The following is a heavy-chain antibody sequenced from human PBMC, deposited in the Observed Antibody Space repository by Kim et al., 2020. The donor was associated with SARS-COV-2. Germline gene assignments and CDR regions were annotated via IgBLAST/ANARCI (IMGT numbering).Heavy chain of an antibody. Sequence: GESLKISCKGSGYSFNSYWIGWVRQMPGKGLEWMGIIYPGDSDTRYSPSFQGQVTISADKSISTAYLQWSSLKASDTAMYYCARLLYEGYPGEDAFDIWGQGTMVTVSS. CDR2: IYPGDSDT. CDR1: GYSFNSYW. CDR3: ARLLYEGYPGEDAFDI. D-gene: IGHD3-10*01. J-gene: IGHJ3*02. V-gene: IGHV5-51*01.